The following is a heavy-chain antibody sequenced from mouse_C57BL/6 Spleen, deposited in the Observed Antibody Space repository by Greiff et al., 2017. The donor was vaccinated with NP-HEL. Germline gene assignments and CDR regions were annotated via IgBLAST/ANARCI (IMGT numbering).Heavy chain of an antibody. Sequence: EVQLQQSGPELVKPGASVKISCQASGYTFTDYYMHWVKQSHGKSLEWLGDINPNNGCTSYNQKFKGKATLTVDQSSSPAYMELRSLPSEDSAVYYGARSYYGSSYCDDGGQGTTLTVAS. CDR3: ARSYYGSSYCDD. CDR2: INPNNGCT. V-gene: IGHV1-26*01. J-gene: IGHJ2*01. D-gene: IGHD1-1*01. CDR1: GYTFTDYY.